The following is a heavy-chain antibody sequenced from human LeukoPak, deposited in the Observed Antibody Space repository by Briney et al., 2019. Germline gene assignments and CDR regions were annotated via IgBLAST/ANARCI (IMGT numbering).Heavy chain of an antibody. V-gene: IGHV4-39*01. Sequence: SETLSLTCTVSGGSISSSSYYWGWIRQPPGKGLEWIGSIYYSGSTYYNPSLKSRVTISVDTSKNQFSLKLSSVTAADTAVYYCASLSPARGVYAIYGPYYYYMDVWGKGTTVTVSS. CDR3: ASLSPARGVYAIYGPYYYYMDV. CDR1: GGSISSSSYY. CDR2: IYYSGST. D-gene: IGHD2-8*01. J-gene: IGHJ6*03.